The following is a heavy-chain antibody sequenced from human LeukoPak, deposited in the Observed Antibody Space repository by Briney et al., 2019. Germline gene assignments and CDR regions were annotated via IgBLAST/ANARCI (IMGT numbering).Heavy chain of an antibody. Sequence: ASVKVSCKASGYTFTNYGIIWERQPPGQGLEWRGWISTYNGDTNNDHKHQGRVTVTTDTSTSTAYMEMRSLRFDDTAVYYCARGGDFFDFSGQGTMVTASS. CDR3: ARGGDFFDF. CDR2: ISTYNGDT. D-gene: IGHD2-21*02. J-gene: IGHJ3*01. CDR1: GYTFTNYG. V-gene: IGHV1-18*01.